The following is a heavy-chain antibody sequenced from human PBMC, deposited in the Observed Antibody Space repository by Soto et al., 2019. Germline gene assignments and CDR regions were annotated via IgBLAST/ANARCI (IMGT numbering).Heavy chain of an antibody. Sequence: ASVKVSCKASGYTFTSYGISWVRQAPGQGLEWMGWISAYNGNTNYAQKLQGRVTMTTDTSTSTAYMELRSLRSDDTAVYYCARDSGGYCSGGSCPWDYWGQGTLVTVSS. D-gene: IGHD2-15*01. V-gene: IGHV1-18*01. J-gene: IGHJ4*02. CDR1: GYTFTSYG. CDR2: ISAYNGNT. CDR3: ARDSGGYCSGGSCPWDY.